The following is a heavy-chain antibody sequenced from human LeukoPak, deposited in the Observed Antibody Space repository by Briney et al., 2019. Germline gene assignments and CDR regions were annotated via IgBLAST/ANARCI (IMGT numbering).Heavy chain of an antibody. CDR1: RGTFSSYA. Sequence: VASVKVSCKASRGTFSSYAISWVRPAPGQGVEWMGRINPMLGIADYAQKFQGRVTITADKSTSTAYMELSSLRSEDTAVYYCASCKEGYGYGDYWGQGTLVTVSS. CDR3: ASCKEGYGYGDY. J-gene: IGHJ4*02. CDR2: INPMLGIA. V-gene: IGHV1-69*04. D-gene: IGHD5-12*01.